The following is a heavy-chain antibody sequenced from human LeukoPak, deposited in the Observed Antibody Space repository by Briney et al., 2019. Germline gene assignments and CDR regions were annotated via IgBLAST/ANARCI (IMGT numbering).Heavy chain of an antibody. CDR1: RFTFSSYG. D-gene: IGHD2-2*01. CDR2: IWYDGSHT. CDR3: VRGGYCSGTSCAHYDGMDV. J-gene: IGHJ6*02. V-gene: IGHV3-33*08. Sequence: GGSLRLSCAASRFTFSSYGMRWVRQAPGKGLEWVGDIWYDGSHTYYADSVKGRFTISRDNSMNTLYMQMNSLRGEDAAVYYCVRGGYCSGTSCAHYDGMDVWGQGTTVTVSS.